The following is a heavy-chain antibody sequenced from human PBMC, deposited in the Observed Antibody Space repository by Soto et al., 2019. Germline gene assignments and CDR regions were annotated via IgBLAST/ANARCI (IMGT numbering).Heavy chain of an antibody. CDR2: ISAYNGNT. CDR3: ARDTYYYDSSGYLGGFDY. CDR1: GYTFTSYG. V-gene: IGHV1-18*01. Sequence: KVSCKASGYTFTSYGISWVRQAPGQGLEWMGWISAYNGNTNYAQKLQGRVTMTTDTSTSTAYMELRSLRSDDTAVYYCARDTYYYDSSGYLGGFDYWGQGTLVTVSS. J-gene: IGHJ4*02. D-gene: IGHD3-22*01.